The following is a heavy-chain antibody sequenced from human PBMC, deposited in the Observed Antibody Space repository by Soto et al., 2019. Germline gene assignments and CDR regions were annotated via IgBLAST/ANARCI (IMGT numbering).Heavy chain of an antibody. CDR1: GFTFSDYY. CDR3: AIVYRRRRYNSMDL. D-gene: IGHD1-20*01. J-gene: IGHJ6*02. V-gene: IGHV3-11*01. CDR2: ISSSGSTI. Sequence: GGSLRLSCAASGFTFSDYYMSWIRQAPGKGLEWVSYISSSGSTIYYADSVKGRFTISRDNAKNSLYLQMNSLRAEDTAVYYCAIVYRRRRYNSMDLWGQVTTAPVSS.